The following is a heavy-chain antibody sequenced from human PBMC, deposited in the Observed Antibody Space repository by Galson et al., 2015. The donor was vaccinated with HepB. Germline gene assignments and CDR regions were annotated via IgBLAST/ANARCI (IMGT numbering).Heavy chain of an antibody. Sequence: SLRLSCAASGFTFSSYAMSWVRQAPGKGLEWVSAISGSGGSTYYADSVKGRFTISRDNSKNTLYLQMNSLRAEDTAVYYCANLITVTTRGDFDYWGQGTLVTVSS. D-gene: IGHD4-17*01. CDR2: ISGSGGST. J-gene: IGHJ4*02. CDR3: ANLITVTTRGDFDY. CDR1: GFTFSSYA. V-gene: IGHV3-23*01.